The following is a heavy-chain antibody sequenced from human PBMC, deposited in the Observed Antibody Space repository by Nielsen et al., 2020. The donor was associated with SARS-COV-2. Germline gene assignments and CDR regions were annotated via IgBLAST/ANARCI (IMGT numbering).Heavy chain of an antibody. CDR1: AFTFSNYA. V-gene: IGHV3-23*01. Sequence: GGSLRLSCAASAFTFSNYAMSWVRQAPGKGLEWVSTISGSGGNIYHADSVKGRFTISRDNSKNTLFLQMNSLRAEDTAVYYCAKVLVAGTNAFDFWGQGTMVTVSS. D-gene: IGHD6-19*01. J-gene: IGHJ3*01. CDR3: AKVLVAGTNAFDF. CDR2: ISGSGGNI.